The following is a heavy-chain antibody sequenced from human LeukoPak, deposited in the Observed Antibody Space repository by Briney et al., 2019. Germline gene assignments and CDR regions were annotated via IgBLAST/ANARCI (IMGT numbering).Heavy chain of an antibody. CDR3: ARDLRGQAAAGDY. J-gene: IGHJ4*02. CDR2: IYYSGST. CDR1: GGSISSSSYY. V-gene: IGHV4-39*07. Sequence: SETLSLTCTVSGGSISSSSYYWGWIRQPPGKGLEWIGSIYYSGSTYYNPSLKSRVTISVDTSKNQFSLKLSSVTAADTAVYYCARDLRGQAAAGDYWGQGTLVTVSS. D-gene: IGHD6-13*01.